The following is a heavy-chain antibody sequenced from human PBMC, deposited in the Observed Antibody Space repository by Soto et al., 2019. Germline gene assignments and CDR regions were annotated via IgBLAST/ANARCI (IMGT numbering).Heavy chain of an antibody. J-gene: IGHJ5*02. CDR2: IYPGDSDT. D-gene: IGHD6-13*01. V-gene: IGHV5-51*01. Sequence: GESLKISCQGSGYSFTSYWIGWVRQMPGKGLEWMGIIYPGDSDTRYSPSFQGQVTISADKSISTAYLQWSSLKASDTAMYYCARTSSWYDVWFDPWGQGTLVTVLL. CDR1: GYSFTSYW. CDR3: ARTSSWYDVWFDP.